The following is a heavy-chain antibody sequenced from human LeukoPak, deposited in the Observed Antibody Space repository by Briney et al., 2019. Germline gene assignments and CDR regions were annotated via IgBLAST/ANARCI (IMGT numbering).Heavy chain of an antibody. CDR1: GYTFTSYG. CDR2: ISAYNGNT. J-gene: IGHJ4*02. Sequence: VASVKVSCKASGYTFTSYGISWVRQAPGQGLEWMGWISAYNGNTNYAQKLQGRVTMTTDTSTSTAYMELRSLRSDDTAVYYCAKDLFRFYYGSGSRDFDYWGQGTLVTVSS. CDR3: AKDLFRFYYGSGSRDFDY. D-gene: IGHD3-10*01. V-gene: IGHV1-18*01.